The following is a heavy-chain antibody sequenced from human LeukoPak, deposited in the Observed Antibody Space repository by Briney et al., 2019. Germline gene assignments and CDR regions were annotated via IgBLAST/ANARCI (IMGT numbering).Heavy chain of an antibody. CDR1: GGSFSGYY. CDR2: INHSGST. V-gene: IGHV4-34*01. D-gene: IGHD2-15*01. J-gene: IGHJ3*02. CDR3: ARSLGYCSGGSCYNAFDI. Sequence: SETLSLTCAVYGGSFSGYYWSWIRQPPGKGLEWIGEINHSGSTNYNPSLKSRVTIPVDTSKNQFSLKLSSVTAADTAVYYCARSLGYCSGGSCYNAFDIWGQGTMVTVSS.